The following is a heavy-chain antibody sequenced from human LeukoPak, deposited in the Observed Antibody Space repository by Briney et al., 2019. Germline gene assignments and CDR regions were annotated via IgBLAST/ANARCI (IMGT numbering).Heavy chain of an antibody. CDR1: GGTFSSYA. V-gene: IGHV1-69*13. CDR2: IIPIFGTA. J-gene: IGHJ6*04. D-gene: IGHD2-2*01. Sequence: SVKVSCKASGGTFSSYAISWVRQAPGQGLEWMGEIIPIFGTANYAQKFQGRVTITADESTSTAYMELSSLRSEDTAVYYCARDRSHCSSTSCYYYYGMDVWGKGTTVTVSS. CDR3: ARDRSHCSSTSCYYYYGMDV.